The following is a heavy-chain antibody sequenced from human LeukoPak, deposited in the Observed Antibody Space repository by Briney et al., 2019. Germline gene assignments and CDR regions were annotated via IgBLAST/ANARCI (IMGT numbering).Heavy chain of an antibody. Sequence: PSETLSLTCAVYGGSFSGYYWSWIRQPPGKGLEWIGEINHSGSTYYNPSLKSRVTISVDRSKNQFSLKLSSVTAADTAVYYCARVGFLGGFDYWGQGTLVTVSS. V-gene: IGHV4-34*01. D-gene: IGHD3-3*01. J-gene: IGHJ4*02. CDR2: INHSGST. CDR3: ARVGFLGGFDY. CDR1: GGSFSGYY.